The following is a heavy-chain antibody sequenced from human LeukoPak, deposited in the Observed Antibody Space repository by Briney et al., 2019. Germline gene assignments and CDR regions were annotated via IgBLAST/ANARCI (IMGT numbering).Heavy chain of an antibody. CDR1: GYTYTGYG. V-gene: IGHV1-18*04. CDR3: ARGGDAFDI. CDR2: ISAYNGNT. J-gene: IGHJ3*02. Sequence: LVPNSCKASGYTYTGYGVSWVRPAPGQGLEWMGWISAYNGNTNYAQKLQGRVTMTTDTSTSTAYMELRSLRSDDTAVYYCARGGDAFDIWGQGTMVTVSS.